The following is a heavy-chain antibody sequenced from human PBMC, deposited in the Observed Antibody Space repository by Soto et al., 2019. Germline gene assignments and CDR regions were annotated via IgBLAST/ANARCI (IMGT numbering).Heavy chain of an antibody. Sequence: PGQGLEWMGGIIPFFGTARYSQKFEDRITITADESTNTVYMDLRSLTSEDTAIYYCAKSAPMDAGDKYYYDFWGQGALVTVSS. J-gene: IGHJ4*02. CDR3: AKSAPMDAGDKYYYDF. D-gene: IGHD4-17*01. V-gene: IGHV1-69*01. CDR2: IIPFFGTA.